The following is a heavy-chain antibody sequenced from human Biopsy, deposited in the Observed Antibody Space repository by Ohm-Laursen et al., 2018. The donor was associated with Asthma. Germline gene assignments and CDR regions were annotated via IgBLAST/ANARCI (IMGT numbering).Heavy chain of an antibody. J-gene: IGHJ4*02. Sequence: SLRLSCAASGTHFGSYNMHWVRQAPGKGLEWVAVIWYDGSNKYYADSVKGRFTISRDNSKNTLYLQMNSLRAEDTAVYYCARDPAGYYYFDYWGQGTLVTVSS. CDR2: IWYDGSNK. CDR1: GTHFGSYN. V-gene: IGHV3-33*08. D-gene: IGHD3-22*01. CDR3: ARDPAGYYYFDY.